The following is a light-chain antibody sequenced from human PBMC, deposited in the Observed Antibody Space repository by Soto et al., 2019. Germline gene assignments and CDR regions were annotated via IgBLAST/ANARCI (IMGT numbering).Light chain of an antibody. V-gene: IGKV1-39*01. J-gene: IGKJ2*01. CDR2: GAS. CDR1: QSINIY. Sequence: IQMTQSPSSLSASVGDSVTVTCRASQSINIYLNWYQQKPGKAPTLLIYGASSLQSGLPSRFTGGGSRTDFTLTISRLQPEYFATCYCQQSSISPYTFGQDTKL. CDR3: QQSSISPYT.